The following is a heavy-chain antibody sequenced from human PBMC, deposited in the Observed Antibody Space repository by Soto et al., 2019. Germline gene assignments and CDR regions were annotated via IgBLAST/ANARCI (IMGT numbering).Heavy chain of an antibody. D-gene: IGHD3-10*01. CDR1: GDTFNFYS. J-gene: IGHJ4*02. Sequence: QVQLVQSGAEVKRPGSSVKVSCKASGDTFNFYSINWVRQAPGLGLEWMGRVNPIVSMSNYAQKFQGRVTXTXDXXTSTDYRELSSLRSEDTAISYCASSYGSGYRAFDYWGQGALVTVSS. CDR3: ASSYGSGYRAFDY. CDR2: VNPIVSMS. V-gene: IGHV1-69*02.